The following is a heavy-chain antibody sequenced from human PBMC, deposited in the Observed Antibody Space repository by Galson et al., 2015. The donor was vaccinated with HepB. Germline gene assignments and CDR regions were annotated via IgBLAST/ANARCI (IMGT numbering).Heavy chain of an antibody. D-gene: IGHD2-2*02. CDR2: ISAYNGNT. J-gene: IGHJ6*03. V-gene: IGHV1-18*01. CDR1: GYTFTSYG. CDR3: ARVPNPFLDGYCSSTSCYKWYYMDV. Sequence: QSGAEVKKPGESLKVSCKASGYTFTSYGISWVRQAPGQGLEWMGWISAYNGNTNYAQKLQGRVTMTTDTSTSTAYMELRSLRSDDTAVYYCARVPNPFLDGYCSSTSCYKWYYMDVWGKGTTVTVSS.